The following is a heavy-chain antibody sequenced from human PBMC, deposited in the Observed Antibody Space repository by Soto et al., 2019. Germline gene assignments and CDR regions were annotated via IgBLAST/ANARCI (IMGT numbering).Heavy chain of an antibody. D-gene: IGHD6-13*01. CDR2: INPDGSEK. V-gene: IGHV3-7*01. Sequence: GGSLRLSCAASGFSFSNVWMTWVRQAPGKGLECLACINPDGSEKYYVDSVKGRFTVSRDNARNSLYVQMNSLRAEDTAVYYCARHPERIAEIGWFDPWGQGTLVTRLL. J-gene: IGHJ5*02. CDR1: GFSFSNVW. CDR3: ARHPERIAEIGWFDP.